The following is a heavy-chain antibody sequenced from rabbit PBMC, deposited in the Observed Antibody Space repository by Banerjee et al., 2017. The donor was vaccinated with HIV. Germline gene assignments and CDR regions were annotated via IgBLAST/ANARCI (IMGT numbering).Heavy chain of an antibody. J-gene: IGHJ4*01. CDR2: IRTSIGNI. V-gene: IGHV1S40*01. D-gene: IGHD4-1*01. CDR3: AKGMDKSLYAFEF. Sequence: QSLEESGGDLVKPEGFLTLTCTASGFSFSNNHYMCWVRQAPGKGLEWIGCIRTSIGNIAYASWAKGRFTISKTSSTTVTLQMTSLTAADTATYFCAKGMDKSLYAFEFWGPGTLVTVS. CDR1: GFSFSNNHY.